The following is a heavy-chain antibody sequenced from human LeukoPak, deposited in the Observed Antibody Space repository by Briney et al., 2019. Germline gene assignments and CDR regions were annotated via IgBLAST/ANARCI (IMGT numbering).Heavy chain of an antibody. D-gene: IGHD5-12*01. J-gene: IGHJ4*02. V-gene: IGHV4-59*01. Sequence: SETLSLTCSVSGGSISSYHWSWIRHPPGEGLERIGYIYYSGSTNYNPSLKSRATISVDTSTNQFSLKLRSVTAADTAVYYCARGGYSGYDRLDYWGQGTLVTVSS. CDR2: IYYSGST. CDR1: GGSISSYH. CDR3: ARGGYSGYDRLDY.